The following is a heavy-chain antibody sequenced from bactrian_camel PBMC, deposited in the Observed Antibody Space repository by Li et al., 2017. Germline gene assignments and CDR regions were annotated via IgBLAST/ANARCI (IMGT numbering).Heavy chain of an antibody. CDR1: GFTLANSD. V-gene: IGHV3S55*01. D-gene: IGHD6*01. CDR2: ISINGKT. Sequence: HVQLVESGGGSVQAGGALSISCTASGFTLANSDMGWYRQAPGNECEMVSRISINGKTHYPDSVKGRFTISHDNAKNTLYLHMSSLKPEDTAMYYCAAGRAEGRWCPVEATFSDLFPYRGQGTQVTVS. CDR3: AAGRAEGRWCPVEATFSDLFPY. J-gene: IGHJ4*01.